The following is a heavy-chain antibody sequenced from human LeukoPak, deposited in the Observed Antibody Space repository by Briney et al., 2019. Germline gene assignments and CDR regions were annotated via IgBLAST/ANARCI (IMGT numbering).Heavy chain of an antibody. V-gene: IGHV5-51*01. D-gene: IGHD2-2*02. Sequence: GESLKISCKGSGYSFTSYWIGWVRQMPGKGLEWMGIIYPGDSDTRYSPSFQGQVTISADKSISTAYPQWSSLKASDTAMYYCARRSCGSTSCYSAFDIWGQGTMVTVSS. CDR3: ARRSCGSTSCYSAFDI. J-gene: IGHJ3*02. CDR1: GYSFTSYW. CDR2: IYPGDSDT.